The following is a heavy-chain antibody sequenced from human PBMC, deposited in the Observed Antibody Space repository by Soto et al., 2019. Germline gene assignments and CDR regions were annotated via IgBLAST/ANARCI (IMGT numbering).Heavy chain of an antibody. J-gene: IGHJ4*02. D-gene: IGHD7-27*01. CDR3: ARRPLGLFDY. CDR1: GFTFSSYG. V-gene: IGHV3-30*03. CDR2: ISYDGSNK. Sequence: GGSLRLSCASSGFTFSSYGMHWVRQAPGKGLEWVAVISYDGSNKYYADSVKGRFTISRDNSKNTLYLQMNSLRAEDTAVYYCARRPLGLFDYCGQGTLVTVSS.